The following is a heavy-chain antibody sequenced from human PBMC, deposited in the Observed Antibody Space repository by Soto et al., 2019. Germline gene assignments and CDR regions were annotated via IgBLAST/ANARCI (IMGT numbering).Heavy chain of an antibody. V-gene: IGHV3-53*02. D-gene: IGHD2-15*01. CDR2: IYRDGKT. J-gene: IGHJ6*02. CDR1: DFTVGTNY. Sequence: EGQLVETGGGLIQPGGSLRLSCAASDFTVGTNYMSWVRRAPGRGLEWVSIIYRDGKTYYADSVRGRFIISRDDSKNTLDLQMNSLRVEDTAIYYCAREAFTVSGGTSPVRGGGIDVCGQGTTVTVSS. CDR3: AREAFTVSGGTSPVRGGGIDV.